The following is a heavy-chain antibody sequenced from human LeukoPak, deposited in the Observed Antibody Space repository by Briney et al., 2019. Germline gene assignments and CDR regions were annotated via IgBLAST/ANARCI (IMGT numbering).Heavy chain of an antibody. Sequence: GGSLRLSCAASGFTFSSYDVSWVRQAPGKGLEWVSAISGSGDRTHYADSVKGRFTISRDNSKNILYLRMDSLRAEDTAVYYCAKPSSGNYPPTGYWGQGTLVTVSS. J-gene: IGHJ4*02. CDR2: ISGSGDRT. CDR3: AKPSSGNYPPTGY. CDR1: GFTFSSYD. D-gene: IGHD1-26*01. V-gene: IGHV3-23*01.